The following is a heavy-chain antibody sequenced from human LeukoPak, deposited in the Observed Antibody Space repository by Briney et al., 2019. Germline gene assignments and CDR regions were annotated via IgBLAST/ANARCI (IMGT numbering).Heavy chain of an antibody. CDR3: ARDPWPDSSGYPPHH. D-gene: IGHD3-22*01. CDR1: GFTFSSHW. V-gene: IGHV3-7*03. J-gene: IGHJ1*01. Sequence: GGSLRLSCAASGFTFSSHWTTWVRQAAGKGLECVANIKQDGTEKYYVDSVKGRFTISRDNAKNFLYLQMNSLRAEDTAVYYCARDPWPDSSGYPPHHWGRGTLVTVSS. CDR2: IKQDGTEK.